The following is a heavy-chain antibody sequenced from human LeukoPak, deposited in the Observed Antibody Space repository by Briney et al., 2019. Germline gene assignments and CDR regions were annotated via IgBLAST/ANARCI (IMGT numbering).Heavy chain of an antibody. D-gene: IGHD2-2*01. V-gene: IGHV4-34*01. Sequence: SETLSLTCAVYGGSFSGYYWSWIRQPPGKGLEWIGEINHSGSTNYNPSLKSRVTISVDTSKNQFSLKLSSVTAADTAVCYCARGSLGVVVPAPIRYYYYGMDVWGQGTTVTVSS. CDR2: INHSGST. CDR1: GGSFSGYY. J-gene: IGHJ6*02. CDR3: ARGSLGVVVPAPIRYYYYGMDV.